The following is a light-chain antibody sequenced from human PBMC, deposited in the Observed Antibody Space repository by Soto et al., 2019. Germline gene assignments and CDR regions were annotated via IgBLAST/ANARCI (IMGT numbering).Light chain of an antibody. CDR1: QSISNT. V-gene: IGKV3-15*01. Sequence: EIVMTQSPATLSVSRGERATLSCRASQSISNTLAWYQQKPGQAPRLLIDGASTRATGFPARFSGSGSGTDFTLTISSLQSEDFAVYYCQQYYSSPWTFGQGTKLDIK. J-gene: IGKJ1*01. CDR2: GAS. CDR3: QQYYSSPWT.